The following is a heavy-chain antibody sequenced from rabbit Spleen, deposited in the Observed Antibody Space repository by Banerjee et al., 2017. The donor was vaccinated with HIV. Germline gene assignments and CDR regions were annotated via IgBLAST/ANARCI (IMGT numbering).Heavy chain of an antibody. CDR3: ARDDNSGEPGVGSVLAL. CDR1: GFSFTGGYD. J-gene: IGHJ4*01. V-gene: IGHV1S40*01. D-gene: IGHD4-1*01. CDR2: GYPGSRDNT. Sequence: QQLEESGGGLVKPGASLTLTCTASGFSFTGGYDMCWVRQAPEKGLELIACGYPGSRDNTYYASWAKGRFTISKTSSTTVTLQMTSLTAADTATYFCARDDNSGEPGVGSVLALWGPGTLVTVS.